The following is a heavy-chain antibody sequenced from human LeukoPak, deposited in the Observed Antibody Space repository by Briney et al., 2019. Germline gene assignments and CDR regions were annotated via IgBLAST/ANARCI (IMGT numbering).Heavy chain of an antibody. D-gene: IGHD4-17*01. J-gene: IGHJ4*02. CDR1: GGTFSSYA. Sequence: SVKVSCKASGGTFSSYAISWVRQAPGQGLEWMGGIIPIFGTANYAQEFQGRVTITADESTSTAYMELSSLRSEDTAVYYCARDALMTTVTLPIDYWGQGTLVTVSS. CDR2: IIPIFGTA. V-gene: IGHV1-69*13. CDR3: ARDALMTTVTLPIDY.